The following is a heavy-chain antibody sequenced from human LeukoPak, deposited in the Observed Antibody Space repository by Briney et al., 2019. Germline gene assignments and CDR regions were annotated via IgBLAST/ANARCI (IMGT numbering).Heavy chain of an antibody. CDR2: INSDGSST. Sequence: PGGSLRLSCAASGFTFKNSWMSWVRQAPGKGLVWVSRINSDGSSTNYADSVKGRFTISRDNAKNTLSLQMNSLRAEDTAVYYCVRDLDYGDHEYWGQGTLVTVSS. V-gene: IGHV3-74*01. D-gene: IGHD4-17*01. J-gene: IGHJ4*02. CDR1: GFTFKNSW. CDR3: VRDLDYGDHEY.